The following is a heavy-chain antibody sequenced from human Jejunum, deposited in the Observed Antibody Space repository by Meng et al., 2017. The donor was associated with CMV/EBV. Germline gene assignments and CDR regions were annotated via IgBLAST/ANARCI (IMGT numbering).Heavy chain of an antibody. D-gene: IGHD3-3*01. J-gene: IGHJ4*02. V-gene: IGHV2-26*01. CDR2: IFSNDAT. Sequence: NDTRMGVSWIRQPPGKALEWLAHIFSNDATFYSSSLQSRLTISKDTSKSQVVLTLTNMDPVDTATYYCARIVRFDVWSDYYRFVDYWGQGTLVTVSS. CDR1: NDTRMG. CDR3: ARIVRFDVWSDYYRFVDY.